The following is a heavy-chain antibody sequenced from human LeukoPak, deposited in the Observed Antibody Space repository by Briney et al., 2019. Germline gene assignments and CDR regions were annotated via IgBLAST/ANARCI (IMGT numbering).Heavy chain of an antibody. J-gene: IGHJ6*03. CDR2: IYYSGST. CDR3: ARTVGDGSGSPGYYYYYMDV. CDR1: GFTVSSNY. D-gene: IGHD3-10*01. Sequence: GSLRLSCAASGFTVSSNYMSWVRQAPGKGLEWIGSIYYSGSTYYNPSLKSRVTISVDTSKNQFSLKLSSVTAADTAVYYCARTVGDGSGSPGYYYYYMDVWGKGTTVTISS. V-gene: IGHV4-59*05.